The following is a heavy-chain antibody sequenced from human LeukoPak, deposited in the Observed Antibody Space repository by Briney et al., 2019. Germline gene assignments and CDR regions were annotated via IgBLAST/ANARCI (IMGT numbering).Heavy chain of an antibody. D-gene: IGHD1-26*01. J-gene: IGHJ4*02. V-gene: IGHV3-33*01. Sequence: PGRSLRLSCAASGFTFSSHGMHWVRQAPGNGLGWVAVIWYDGSRKYYADSVKGRFTISKDNSNNMLYLQMNSLRAEDTGVYFCASHSGNYPRGYFDYWGQGTLVIVSA. CDR2: IWYDGSRK. CDR3: ASHSGNYPRGYFDY. CDR1: GFTFSSHG.